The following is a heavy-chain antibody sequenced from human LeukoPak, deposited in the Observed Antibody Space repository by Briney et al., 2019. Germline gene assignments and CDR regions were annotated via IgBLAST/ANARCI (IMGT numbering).Heavy chain of an antibody. Sequence: SQTLSLTCTVSGGSINVFYWSWIRQPAGKGLQWIGRISTSGNTDYNPSLKSRVTMSVDTSKNQFSLKLTSVTAADTAVYYCASDSFYDSGGYFYYWGQGTPVTVSS. J-gene: IGHJ4*02. D-gene: IGHD3-22*01. CDR2: ISTSGNT. CDR3: ASDSFYDSGGYFYY. CDR1: GGSINVFY. V-gene: IGHV4-4*07.